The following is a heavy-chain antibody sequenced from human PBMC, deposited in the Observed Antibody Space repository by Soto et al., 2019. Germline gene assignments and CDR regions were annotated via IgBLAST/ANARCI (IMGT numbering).Heavy chain of an antibody. CDR3: FGGGNFFVY. J-gene: IGHJ4*02. CDR2: IDQDGSER. V-gene: IGHV3-7*01. Sequence: EVQLVESGGGLVQPGESLRLSCAASGFTFSTYCMTWVRQPPGKGLEWVANIDQDGSERYYVDSVRGRFTISRDNAKNSRYLHMDSLGVEDTAVYYCFGGGNFFVYWGQGTLVTVSP. CDR1: GFTFSTYC. D-gene: IGHD3-16*01.